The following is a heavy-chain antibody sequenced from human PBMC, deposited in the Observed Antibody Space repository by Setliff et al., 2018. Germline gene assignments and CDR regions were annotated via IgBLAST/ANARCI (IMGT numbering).Heavy chain of an antibody. Sequence: SETLSPTCTVSRGSISSSYWSWIRLPPGKGLEWIGYMYTSGTTEYNPSLNSRVTMSLDTSKTQFSLNLNSVTAADTAVYYCARYRNSESWTFRYWSQGILVT. D-gene: IGHD1-26*01. J-gene: IGHJ4*02. V-gene: IGHV4-59*01. CDR3: ARYRNSESWTFRY. CDR2: MYTSGTT. CDR1: RGSISSSY.